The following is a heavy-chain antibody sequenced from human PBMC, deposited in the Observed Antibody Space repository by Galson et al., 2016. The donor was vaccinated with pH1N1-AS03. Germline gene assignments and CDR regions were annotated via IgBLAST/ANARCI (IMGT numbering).Heavy chain of an antibody. CDR2: ISAYSGDT. CDR1: GYSFPTYS. D-gene: IGHD4-17*01. J-gene: IGHJ4*02. CDR3: PRAHYNADYVPDF. Sequence: SVKVSCKASGYSFPTYSFNWVRQAPGQGLEWLGWISAYSGDTHYARKFQGRVTLTTDTSTSTAYMELRSLTSDDTAVYYCPRAHYNADYVPDFWGQGTLVTVSS. V-gene: IGHV1-18*04.